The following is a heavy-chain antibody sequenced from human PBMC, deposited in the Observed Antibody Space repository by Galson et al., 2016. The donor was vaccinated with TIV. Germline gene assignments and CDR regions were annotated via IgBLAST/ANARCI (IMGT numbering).Heavy chain of an antibody. D-gene: IGHD1-26*01. Sequence: SLRLSCAASGFTFDAYAMHWVRQAPGKGLEWVSGINWSSTSIGYAGSVKGRFTISRDNAKNSLYLQMNSLRAGDTAVYYCARGAGGSYSWAYYYFYGMDVWGQGTTVTVSS. CDR1: GFTFDAYA. CDR2: INWSSTSI. J-gene: IGHJ6*02. V-gene: IGHV3-9*01. CDR3: ARGAGGSYSWAYYYFYGMDV.